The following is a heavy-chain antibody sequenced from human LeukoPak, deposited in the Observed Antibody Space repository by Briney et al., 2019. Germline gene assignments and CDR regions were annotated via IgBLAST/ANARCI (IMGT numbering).Heavy chain of an antibody. J-gene: IGHJ4*02. CDR3: ARQDSSSFSLDY. Sequence: ASVKVSCKASGYTFTNYYMHWVRQAPGQGLEWMGWINPNSGGTRYARTFQGTVTMTRDTSISTAYMEVSRLRSDDTAFYYCARQDSSSFSLDYWGQGTLVTVSS. CDR1: GYTFTNYY. V-gene: IGHV1-2*02. D-gene: IGHD6-6*01. CDR2: INPNSGGT.